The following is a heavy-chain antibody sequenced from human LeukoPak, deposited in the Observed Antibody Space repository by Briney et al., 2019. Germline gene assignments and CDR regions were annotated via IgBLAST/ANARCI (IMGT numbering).Heavy chain of an antibody. CDR1: GGSISSGDYY. J-gene: IGHJ4*02. CDR2: IYYSGST. D-gene: IGHD1-26*01. CDR3: ARSKLGGKWELLNYFDY. Sequence: PSETLSLTCTVSGGSISSGDYYWSWIRQPPGKGLEWIGYIYYSGSTYYNPSLKSRVTISVDTSKNQFSLKLSSVTAADTAVYYCARSKLGGKWELLNYFDYWGQGTLVTVSS. V-gene: IGHV4-30-4*01.